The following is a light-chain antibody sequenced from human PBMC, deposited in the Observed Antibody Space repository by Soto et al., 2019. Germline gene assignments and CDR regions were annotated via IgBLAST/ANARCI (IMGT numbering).Light chain of an antibody. J-gene: IGKJ1*01. CDR1: QSISSW. V-gene: IGKV1-5*01. CDR3: QQYNSYPS. Sequence: DIQMTQSPSTLSASVGDRVTITCRASQSISSWLAWYQQKPGKAPKLLIYDASSLESGVPSRFSGSGSGTEFTPTISSLQPDVFATYYCQQYNSYPSFGQGTKVYIK. CDR2: DAS.